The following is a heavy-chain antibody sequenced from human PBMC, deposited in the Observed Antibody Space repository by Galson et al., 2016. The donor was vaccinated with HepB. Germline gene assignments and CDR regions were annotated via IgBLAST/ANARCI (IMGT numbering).Heavy chain of an antibody. J-gene: IGHJ4*02. Sequence: SLRLSCAASGFTFSSYAMNWVRQAPGKGLEWVSAISGSGETTYYADSMKGRFTISRDNSKNRLFLQMNTLRVDDTAVYYCAKQWLVRGGNWGQGTLVTVSS. CDR1: GFTFSSYA. V-gene: IGHV3-23*01. CDR2: ISGSGETT. D-gene: IGHD6-19*01. CDR3: AKQWLVRGGN.